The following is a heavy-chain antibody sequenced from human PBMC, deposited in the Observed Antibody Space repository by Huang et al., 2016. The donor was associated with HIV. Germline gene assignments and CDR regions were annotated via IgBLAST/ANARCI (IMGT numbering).Heavy chain of an antibody. CDR3: ARLSTAWYFAY. V-gene: IGHV5-51*01. J-gene: IGHJ4*02. Sequence: EVQLVQSGAEVNKPGESLKISCKGSGYSFTSYWIGWVRQMPRKGLEWMRIHCPGDSDTRCSPSFQGQVTRSGDRSVSTAYLPWSRLKASDTAMYYCARLSTAWYFAYWGQGALVSVSS. CDR1: GYSFTSYW. CDR2: HCPGDSDT.